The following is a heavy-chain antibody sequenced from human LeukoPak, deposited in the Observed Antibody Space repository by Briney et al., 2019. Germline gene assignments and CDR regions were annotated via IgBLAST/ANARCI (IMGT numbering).Heavy chain of an antibody. CDR2: ISAYNGNT. J-gene: IGHJ4*02. CDR1: GYTFTSYG. CDR3: ARAGSYCSGGSCPPYY. Sequence: ASVKVSCKASGYTFTSYGISWVRQAPGQGLEWMGWISAYNGNTNYAQKLQGRVTMTTDTSTSTAYMELRSLRSDDTAVYYCARAGSYCSGGSCPPYYWGQGTLVTVSS. D-gene: IGHD2-15*01. V-gene: IGHV1-18*01.